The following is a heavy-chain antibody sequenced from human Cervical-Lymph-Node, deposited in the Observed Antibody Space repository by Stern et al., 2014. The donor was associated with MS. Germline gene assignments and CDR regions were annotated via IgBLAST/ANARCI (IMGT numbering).Heavy chain of an antibody. CDR2: ISDSGHTI. J-gene: IGHJ6*02. D-gene: IGHD4-11*01. V-gene: IGHV3-11*01. CDR1: GFTFSRYY. CDR3: ARERVTRDYYYGMDV. Sequence: VQLLESGGGLVKPGGSLRLSCAASGFTFSRYYMNWIRQAPGKGLEWVSYISDSGHTIYYADSVKGRFSISRDNARNSLYLQMNSLRAEDTAVYYCARERVTRDYYYGMDVWGQGTTVTVSS.